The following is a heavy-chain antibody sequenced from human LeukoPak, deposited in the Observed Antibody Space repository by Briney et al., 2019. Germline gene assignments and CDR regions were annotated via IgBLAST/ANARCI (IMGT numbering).Heavy chain of an antibody. CDR1: GYTFTRYY. D-gene: IGHD2-2*02. Sequence: ASVKVSCKASGYTFTRYYMHWVRQAPGQGLEWMGIINPSGGSTSYAQKFQGRVTMTRDMSTSTVYMELSSLRSEDTAVYYCARVSDCSSTSCYTWAFDYWGQGTLVTVSS. CDR2: INPSGGST. CDR3: ARVSDCSSTSCYTWAFDY. V-gene: IGHV1-46*01. J-gene: IGHJ4*02.